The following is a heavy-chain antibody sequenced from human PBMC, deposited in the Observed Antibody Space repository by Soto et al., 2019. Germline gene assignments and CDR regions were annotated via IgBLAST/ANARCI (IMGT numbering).Heavy chain of an antibody. CDR1: GFTVSSNY. CDR3: ARDYYGSGYNWFDP. J-gene: IGHJ5*02. D-gene: IGHD3-10*01. V-gene: IGHV3-66*01. CDR2: IYSGGST. Sequence: EVQLVESGGGLVQPGGSLRLSCAASGFTVSSNYMSWVRQAPGKGLEWASVIYSGGSTYYADSVKGRFTISRDNSKNTLYLQMNSLRAEDTAVYYCARDYYGSGYNWFDPWGQGTLVTDSS.